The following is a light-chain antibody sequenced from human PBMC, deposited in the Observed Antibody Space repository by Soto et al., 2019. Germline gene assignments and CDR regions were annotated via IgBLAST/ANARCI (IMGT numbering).Light chain of an antibody. Sequence: IVLTQSPGTLSLSPGERATLSCRASQSVSTYKLAWYQQKPGQAPVLLIYDTSTSATDIPDRFSGSGSGTDFTLTISRLEPEDFAVYYCQYYGTSLPLTFGQGTRLEIK. CDR2: DTS. V-gene: IGKV3-20*01. CDR1: QSVSTYK. J-gene: IGKJ5*01. CDR3: QYYGTSLPLT.